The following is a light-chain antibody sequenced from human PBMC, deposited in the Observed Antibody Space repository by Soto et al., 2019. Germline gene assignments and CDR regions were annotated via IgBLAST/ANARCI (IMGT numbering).Light chain of an antibody. Sequence: DIQITQSPSTLSGSVGDRVTITCRASQTISSWLAWYQQKPGKAPKLLIYKASTLKSGVPSRFSGSGSGTEFTLTISSLQPDDFATYYRKHYNSYSEAYGQGTKVDIK. V-gene: IGKV1-5*03. CDR3: KHYNSYSEA. J-gene: IGKJ1*01. CDR1: QTISSW. CDR2: KAS.